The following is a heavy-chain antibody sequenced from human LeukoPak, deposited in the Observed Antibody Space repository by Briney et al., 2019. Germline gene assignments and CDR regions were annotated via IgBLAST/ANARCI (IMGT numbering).Heavy chain of an antibody. CDR1: GFSFRSYW. D-gene: IGHD1-1*01. Sequence: AGGSLRLSCAASGFSFRSYWMHWVRLPPGKGLVWVSRIDTDGSSTAYADSVKGRFTISRDNAKNTLYLQMYSLRAEDTAIYYCTRGGTTFDYWGQGTLVTVSS. J-gene: IGHJ4*02. CDR3: TRGGTTFDY. V-gene: IGHV3-74*01. CDR2: IDTDGSST.